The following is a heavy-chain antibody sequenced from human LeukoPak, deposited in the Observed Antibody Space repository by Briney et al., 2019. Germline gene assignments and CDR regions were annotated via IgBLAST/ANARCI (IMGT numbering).Heavy chain of an antibody. CDR3: ARKWYSSSAEGYGYYYYYMDV. CDR2: ISAYDGNT. V-gene: IGHV1-18*01. J-gene: IGHJ6*03. D-gene: IGHD6-6*01. Sequence: GASVKVSCKASGYTFTSYGISWVRQAPGQGLEWMGWISAYDGNTNYAQKLQGRVTMTTDTSTSTAYMELRSLRSDDTAVYYCARKWYSSSAEGYGYYYYYMDVWGKGTTVTVSS. CDR1: GYTFTSYG.